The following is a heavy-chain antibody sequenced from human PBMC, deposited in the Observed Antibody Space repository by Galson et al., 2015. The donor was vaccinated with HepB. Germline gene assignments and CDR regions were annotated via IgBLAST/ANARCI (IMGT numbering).Heavy chain of an antibody. D-gene: IGHD3-22*01. Sequence: SETLSLTCTVSGGSISSSSYYWGWIRQPPGKGLEWIGSIYYSGSTYYNPSLKSRVTISVDTSKNQFSLKLSSVTAADTAVYYCARLNYDYHGTARRFDYWGQGTLVTVSS. J-gene: IGHJ4*02. CDR3: ARLNYDYHGTARRFDY. CDR1: GGSISSSSYY. CDR2: IYYSGST. V-gene: IGHV4-39*01.